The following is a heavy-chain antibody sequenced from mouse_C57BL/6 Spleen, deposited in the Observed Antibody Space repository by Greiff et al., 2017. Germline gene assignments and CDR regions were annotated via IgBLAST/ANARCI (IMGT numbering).Heavy chain of an antibody. Sequence: VQLQQPGAELVKPGASVKLSCKASGYTFTSYWMHWVKQRPGQGLEWIGMIHPNSGSTNYNEKFKSKATLTVDKSSSTAYMQLSSLTSEDSAVYYCARRENYYGSTWFAYWGQGTLVTVSA. CDR1: GYTFTSYW. CDR3: ARRENYYGSTWFAY. V-gene: IGHV1-64*01. D-gene: IGHD1-1*01. J-gene: IGHJ3*01. CDR2: IHPNSGST.